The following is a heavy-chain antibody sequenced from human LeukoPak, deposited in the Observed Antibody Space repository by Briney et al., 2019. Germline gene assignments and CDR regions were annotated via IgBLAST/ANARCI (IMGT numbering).Heavy chain of an antibody. J-gene: IGHJ1*01. D-gene: IGHD6-25*01. CDR2: IYYSGST. CDR1: GDSISRFY. V-gene: IGHV4-59*01. CDR3: AIPTRLLN. Sequence: SETLSLTCTVSGDSISRFYGIWIRQPPGKGLEWIGYIYYSGSTNYNPSLKSRVTISVDKSKNQFSLKLSSVTAADTAVYYCAIPTRLLNWGQGTLVTVSS.